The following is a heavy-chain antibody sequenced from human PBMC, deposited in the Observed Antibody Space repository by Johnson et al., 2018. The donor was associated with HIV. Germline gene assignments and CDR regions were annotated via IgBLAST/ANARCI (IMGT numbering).Heavy chain of an antibody. J-gene: IGHJ3*02. Sequence: VQLVESGGGLVQPGGSQRLSCAVSGFTFNTYWMHWVRQAPGKGLEWVLVIYSGGSTYYAGSVKGRFTISRENAKNSLYLQMNSLRAGDTAVYYCARVTNDAFDIWGQGTMVTVSS. CDR1: GFTFNTYW. CDR2: IYSGGST. CDR3: ARVTNDAFDI. V-gene: IGHV3-66*01.